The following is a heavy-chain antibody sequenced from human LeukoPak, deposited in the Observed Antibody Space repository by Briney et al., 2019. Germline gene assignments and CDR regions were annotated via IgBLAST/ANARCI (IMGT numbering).Heavy chain of an antibody. Sequence: GGSLRLSCAASGFTFSSYGMHWVRQAPGKGLEWVAVISYDGSNKYYADSVKGRFTISRDNSKNTLYLQMNSLRAEDTAVYYCARDITMIVVVITEDYYGMDVWGQGTTVTVSS. D-gene: IGHD3-22*01. CDR2: ISYDGSNK. V-gene: IGHV3-30*03. J-gene: IGHJ6*02. CDR1: GFTFSSYG. CDR3: ARDITMIVVVITEDYYGMDV.